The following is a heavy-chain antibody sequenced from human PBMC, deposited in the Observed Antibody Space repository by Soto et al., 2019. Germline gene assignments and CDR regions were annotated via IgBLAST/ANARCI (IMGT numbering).Heavy chain of an antibody. CDR2: IYYSGST. J-gene: IGHJ4*02. Sequence: SETLSLTCTVSGGSISSYYWSWIRQPPGKGLEWIGYIYYSGSTNYNPSLKSRVTISVDTSKNQFSLKLSSVTAADTAVYYCARTRGVTQFDYWGQGTLVTVSS. CDR1: GGSISSYY. V-gene: IGHV4-59*08. D-gene: IGHD2-21*02. CDR3: ARTRGVTQFDY.